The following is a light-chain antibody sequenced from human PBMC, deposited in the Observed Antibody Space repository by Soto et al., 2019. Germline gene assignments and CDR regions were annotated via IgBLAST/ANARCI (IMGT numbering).Light chain of an antibody. V-gene: IGLV2-18*02. CDR3: SSYTSSSTYV. CDR2: EVS. J-gene: IGLJ1*01. CDR1: PSDVGSYNR. Sequence: VLAQPPPLSRAAGQSRTISLPRAPSDVGSYNRVSWFQQPPGTAPKLLIYEVSNRPSGVPDRFSGSKSGNTASLTISGLQAEDEADYYCSSYTSSSTYVFGTGTKVTVL.